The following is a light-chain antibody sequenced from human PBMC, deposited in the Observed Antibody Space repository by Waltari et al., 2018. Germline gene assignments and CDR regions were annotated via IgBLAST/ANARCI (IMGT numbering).Light chain of an antibody. J-gene: IGKJ4*01. V-gene: IGKV3-20*01. Sequence: EIVLTQSPGTLSLSPGERATLSCRASQTVRTTYLAWYQQKPGQAPTLVIHGASSRATGIPDRFSGSGSGTDFSLTISSLESEDFAVYYCQQYDISPLTFGGGTKVEIK. CDR3: QQYDISPLT. CDR2: GAS. CDR1: QTVRTTY.